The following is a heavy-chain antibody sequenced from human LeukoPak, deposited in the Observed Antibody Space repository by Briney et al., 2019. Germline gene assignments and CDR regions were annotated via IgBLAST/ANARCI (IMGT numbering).Heavy chain of an antibody. V-gene: IGHV1-69*04. D-gene: IGHD6-19*01. CDR1: GGTFSSYA. J-gene: IGHJ3*02. CDR3: AREQWLVYAFDI. CDR2: IIPILGIA. Sequence: ASVKVSCKASGGTFSSYAISWVRQAPGQGLEWMGRIIPILGIANYAQKFQGRVTITADKSTSTAYMELSSLRSEDTAVYYCAREQWLVYAFDIWGQGTMVTVSS.